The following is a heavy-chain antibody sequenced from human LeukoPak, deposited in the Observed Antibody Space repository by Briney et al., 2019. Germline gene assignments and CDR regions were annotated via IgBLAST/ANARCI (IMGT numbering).Heavy chain of an antibody. CDR2: IYYSGST. V-gene: IGHV4-39*01. CDR1: GGSISSSSYY. J-gene: IGHJ4*02. Sequence: PSETLSLTCTVSGGSISSSSYYWGWIRQPPGKGLEWIGSIYYSGSTYYNPSLKSRVTISVDTSKSQFSLKLSSVTAADTAVYHCATGGYCSGGSCRLDYWGQGTLVTVSS. D-gene: IGHD2-15*01. CDR3: ATGGYCSGGSCRLDY.